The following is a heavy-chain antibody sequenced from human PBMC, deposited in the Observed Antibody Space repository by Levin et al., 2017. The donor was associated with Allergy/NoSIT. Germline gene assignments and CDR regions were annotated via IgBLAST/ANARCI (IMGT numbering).Heavy chain of an antibody. CDR3: ARMQSSSWYAEYFQH. J-gene: IGHJ1*01. Sequence: GGSLRLSCVGSGFTFRNYWMSWVRQAPGKGLEWVANIKEDGTEENYVDSVKGRFTISRDNAKNSLYLQMNSLRAEDRAVYYCARMQSSSWYAEYFQHWGQGTLVTVSS. D-gene: IGHD6-13*01. CDR1: GFTFRNYW. V-gene: IGHV3-7*01. CDR2: IKEDGTEE.